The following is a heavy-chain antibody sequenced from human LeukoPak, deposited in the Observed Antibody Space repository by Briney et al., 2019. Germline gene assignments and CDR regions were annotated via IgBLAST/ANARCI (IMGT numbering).Heavy chain of an antibody. D-gene: IGHD6-13*01. V-gene: IGHV3-48*03. J-gene: IGHJ4*02. CDR2: ITSSGNTI. CDR3: ARDVGGIFDS. Sequence: GGSLRLSCAASGFTFSNYEMNWVRQAPGKGLEWVSYITSSGNTIYYADSVKGRFTISRDNSKNTLYLQMNSLRAEDTAVYYCARDVGGIFDSWGQGTLVTVSS. CDR1: GFTFSNYE.